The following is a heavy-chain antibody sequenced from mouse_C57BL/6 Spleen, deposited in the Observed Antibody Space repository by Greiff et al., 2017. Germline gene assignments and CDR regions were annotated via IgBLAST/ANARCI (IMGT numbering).Heavy chain of an antibody. CDR3: ARDYGSSLGYFDY. Sequence: VQLQQSGPGLVKPSQSLSLTCSVTGYSITSGYYWNWIRQFPGNKMEWMGYISYDGSNNYNPSLKNRISITRDTSKNQFFLKLNSVTTEDTATYYCARDYGSSLGYFDYWGQGTTLTVSS. CDR2: ISYDGSN. V-gene: IGHV3-6*01. CDR1: GYSITSGYY. D-gene: IGHD1-1*01. J-gene: IGHJ2*01.